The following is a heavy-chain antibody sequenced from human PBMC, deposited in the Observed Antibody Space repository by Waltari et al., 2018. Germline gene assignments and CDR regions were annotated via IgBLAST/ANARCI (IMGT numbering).Heavy chain of an antibody. CDR3: ARGLRVRTFDI. CDR2: ITHSGSN. D-gene: IGHD3-22*01. CDR1: GESFSGYY. Sequence: QVQLQQWGAGLFKPSDTLSLSCAVYGESFSGYYCTWVRQSPGKGLEWIGEITHSGSNYYNPSLKSRVTISVDSSKNQFSLRLTSVTAADTAVYYCARGLRVRTFDIWGQGTMVNVSS. J-gene: IGHJ3*02. V-gene: IGHV4-34*01.